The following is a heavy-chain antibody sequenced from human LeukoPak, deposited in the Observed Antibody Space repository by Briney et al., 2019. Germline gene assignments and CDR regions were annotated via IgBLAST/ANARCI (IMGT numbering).Heavy chain of an antibody. CDR3: AKVRVVGDYNWFFDL. CDR1: GFAFSIYA. J-gene: IGHJ2*01. D-gene: IGHD4-17*01. Sequence: GGPLRLSCAASGFAFSIYAMRWVREPPGKGLEWVSAVVGSGASTYYAASVKGRFTISRDNSKNTLHLQMNSLRAEDTAIYHCAKVRVVGDYNWFFDLWGRGALVTVSS. V-gene: IGHV3-23*01. CDR2: VVGSGAST.